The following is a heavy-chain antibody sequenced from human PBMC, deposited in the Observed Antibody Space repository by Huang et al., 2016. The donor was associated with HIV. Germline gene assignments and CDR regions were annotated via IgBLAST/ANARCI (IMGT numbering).Heavy chain of an antibody. Sequence: HLVESGGGSVRPGESLKLSCVATGFEFSPHIFNWVRTAPGRGLGRISHVGGNDHKVAYENSGRGRFTISRDNARQSIYLQMRNLRPSDTAKYYCVRDTKYRSGFYNYYYMDVWGNGTAVTVSS. CDR1: GFEFSPHI. J-gene: IGHJ6*03. CDR3: VRDTKYRSGFYNYYYMDV. D-gene: IGHD6-25*01. V-gene: IGHV3-48*01. CDR2: VGGNDHKV.